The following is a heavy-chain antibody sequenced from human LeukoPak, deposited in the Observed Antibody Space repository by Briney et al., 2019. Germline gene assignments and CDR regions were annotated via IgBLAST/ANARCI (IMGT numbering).Heavy chain of an antibody. V-gene: IGHV4-59*01. D-gene: IGHD4-17*01. Sequence: PETLSLTCALSGGSLSAKYWSWVRPPPGKGLGWIGYLFYSGSTSYNTALKSRVTISVDTSKNQFSLKLSSVAAADTARYYCSRGPTTVGKYAFDMGGQGTMVSVPS. CDR3: SRGPTTVGKYAFDM. CDR2: LFYSGST. J-gene: IGHJ3*02. CDR1: GGSLSAKY.